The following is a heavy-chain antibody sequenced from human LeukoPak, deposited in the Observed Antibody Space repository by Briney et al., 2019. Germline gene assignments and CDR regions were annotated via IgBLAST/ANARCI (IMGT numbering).Heavy chain of an antibody. CDR1: GYTFRCNY. J-gene: IGHJ4*02. D-gene: IGHD4-11*01. V-gene: IGHV1-2*04. CDR2: SDANNGDT. Sequence: GASVKISCKASGYTFRCNYIHWLRQAPGQGLEWMGWSDANNGDTKSAQKFQGWVTMSRYTSISTAYMDLSSLSPDDPAVYYCARDPSSVTLYFFVYWGQGTLVTVSS. CDR3: ARDPSSVTLYFFVY.